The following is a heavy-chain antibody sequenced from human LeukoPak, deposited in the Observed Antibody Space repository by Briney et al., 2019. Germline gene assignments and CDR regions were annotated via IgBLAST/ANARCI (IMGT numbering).Heavy chain of an antibody. J-gene: IGHJ4*02. D-gene: IGHD1-26*01. CDR3: ARGGVGATTLTVDY. V-gene: IGHV3-23*01. Sequence: GGSLRLSCAASGFTFSSYAMSWVRQAPGKGLEWVSAISGSGGSTYYADSVKGRFTISRDNSKNTLYLQMNSLRAEDTAVYYCARGGVGATTLTVDYWGQGTLVTVSS. CDR2: ISGSGGST. CDR1: GFTFSSYA.